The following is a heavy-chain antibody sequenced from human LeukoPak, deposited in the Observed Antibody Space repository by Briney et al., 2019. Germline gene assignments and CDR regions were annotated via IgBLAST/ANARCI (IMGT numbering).Heavy chain of an antibody. CDR2: IWYDGSNK. V-gene: IGHV3-33*01. J-gene: IGHJ4*02. D-gene: IGHD2-21*01. CDR3: SCGLRYY. CDR1: GFTFSSYG. Sequence: GGSLRLSCAASGFTFSSYGMHWVRQAPGKGLEWVAVIWYDGSNKYYADSVKGRFTISRDNSKNTLYLQMNSQRAEDTAVYYCSCGLRYYWGQGTLVTVSS.